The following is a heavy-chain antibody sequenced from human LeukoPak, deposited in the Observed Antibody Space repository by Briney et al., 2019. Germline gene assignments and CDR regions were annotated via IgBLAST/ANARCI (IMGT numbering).Heavy chain of an antibody. V-gene: IGHV3-64*02. Sequence: GGSLRLSCAASGFTFSGYTLHWVRQAPGKGLEYVSAIISHGGSTHYADSVKGRFTVSRDNSKNTLYLHMDSLRAEDMAVYYCARITMGATSANFYYYFLDAWGKGTTVTVSS. CDR3: ARITMGATSANFYYYFLDA. CDR1: GFTFSGYT. CDR2: IISHGGST. D-gene: IGHD3-3*01. J-gene: IGHJ6*03.